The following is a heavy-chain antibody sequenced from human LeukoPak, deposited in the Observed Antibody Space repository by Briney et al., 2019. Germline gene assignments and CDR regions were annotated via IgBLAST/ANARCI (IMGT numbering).Heavy chain of an antibody. Sequence: GGSLRLSCAASGFTFSSYAMSWVRQAPGKGLEWVSAISGSGGSTYYADSVKGRFTISRDNSKNTLYLQMNSLRAEDTAVYYCAKESSYDFWSGEGYFDYWGQGTLVTVSS. CDR3: AKESSYDFWSGEGYFDY. V-gene: IGHV3-23*01. D-gene: IGHD3-3*01. CDR2: ISGSGGST. CDR1: GFTFSSYA. J-gene: IGHJ4*02.